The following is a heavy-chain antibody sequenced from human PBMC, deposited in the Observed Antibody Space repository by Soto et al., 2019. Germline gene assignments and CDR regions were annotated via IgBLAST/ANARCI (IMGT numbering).Heavy chain of an antibody. CDR1: GGTFSRYA. V-gene: IGHV1-69*13. CDR2: IIPIFGTA. D-gene: IGHD1-26*01. Sequence: SVKVSCKASGGTFSRYAISWVRQAPGQGLEWMGGIIPIFGTANYAQKFQGRVTITADESTSTAYMELSSPRFEDTAVYYCARAIVGPTTTGWLDPWGQGTLVTVSS. CDR3: ARAIVGPTTTGWLDP. J-gene: IGHJ5*02.